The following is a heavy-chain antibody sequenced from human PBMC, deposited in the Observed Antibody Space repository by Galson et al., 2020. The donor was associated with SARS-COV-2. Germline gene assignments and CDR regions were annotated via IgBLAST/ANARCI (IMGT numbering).Heavy chain of an antibody. CDR1: GYTLTELS. CDR2: FDPEDGET. CDR3: ATSPAVTNPLGFVDNWFDT. Sequence: SVKVSCKVSGYTLTELSMHWVRQAPGKGLEWMGGFDPEDGETIYAQKFQGRVTMTEDTSTDTAYMELSSLRSEDTAVYYCATSPAVTNPLGFVDNWFDTWGQGTLVTVSS. V-gene: IGHV1-24*01. J-gene: IGHJ5*02. D-gene: IGHD4-17*01.